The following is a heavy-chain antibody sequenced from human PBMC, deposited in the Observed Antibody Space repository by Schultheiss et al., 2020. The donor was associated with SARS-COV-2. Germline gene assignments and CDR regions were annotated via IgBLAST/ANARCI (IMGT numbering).Heavy chain of an antibody. CDR1: GGTFSSYA. V-gene: IGHV1-8*02. CDR3: VKDSGSYPYGMDV. J-gene: IGHJ6*02. Sequence: ASVKVSCKASGGTFSSYAISWVRQAPGQGLEWMGWMNPNSGNTGYAQKFQGRVTMTRNTSISTAYMELSSLRSEDTAVYYCVKDSGSYPYGMDVWGQGTTVTVSS. D-gene: IGHD1-26*01. CDR2: MNPNSGNT.